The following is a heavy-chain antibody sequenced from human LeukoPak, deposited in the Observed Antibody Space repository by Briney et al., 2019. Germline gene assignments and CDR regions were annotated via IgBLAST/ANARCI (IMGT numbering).Heavy chain of an antibody. V-gene: IGHV1-18*01. D-gene: IGHD2-2*02. CDR1: GYTFTSYG. CDR2: ISAYNGNT. Sequence: GASVKVSCKASGYTFTSYGISWVRQAPGQGLEWMGWISAYNGNTNYAQKLQGRVTMTTDTSTSTAYMELRSLRSDDTAVYYCARDRGCSSTSCYMTGGWFDPWGQGTLVTVSS. CDR3: ARDRGCSSTSCYMTGGWFDP. J-gene: IGHJ5*02.